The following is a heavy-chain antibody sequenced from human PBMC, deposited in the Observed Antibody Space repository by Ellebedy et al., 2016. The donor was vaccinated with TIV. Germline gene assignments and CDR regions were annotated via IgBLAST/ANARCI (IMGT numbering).Heavy chain of an antibody. Sequence: AASVKVSCKTSGYIFTNSGISWVRQAPGQGLEWMGWVSAHNDNTQYAQKVQGRVTMTTDTSTSTAYMELRSLRSDDTAVYYCMIRLRGVKWGQGTLVTVSS. V-gene: IGHV1-18*01. CDR2: VSAHNDNT. CDR3: MIRLRGVK. CDR1: GYIFTNSG. D-gene: IGHD4-17*01. J-gene: IGHJ4*02.